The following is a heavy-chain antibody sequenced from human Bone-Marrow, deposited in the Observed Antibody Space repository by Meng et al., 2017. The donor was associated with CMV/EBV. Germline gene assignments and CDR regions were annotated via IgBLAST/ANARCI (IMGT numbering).Heavy chain of an antibody. D-gene: IGHD2-2*01. CDR1: GYTFTYRY. J-gene: IGHJ4*02. CDR3: ARRLMLGCSSTSCYGPSSPMDY. Sequence: ASVKVSCKASGYTFTYRYLHWVRQAPGQALEWMGWINPNSGGTNYAQKFQGRVTMTRDTSISTAYMELSRLRSDDTAVYYCARRLMLGCSSTSCYGPSSPMDYWGQGTLVTVSS. CDR2: INPNSGGT. V-gene: IGHV1-2*02.